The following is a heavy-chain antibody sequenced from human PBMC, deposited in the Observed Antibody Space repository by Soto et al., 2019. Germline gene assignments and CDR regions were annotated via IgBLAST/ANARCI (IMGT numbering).Heavy chain of an antibody. D-gene: IGHD5-12*01. V-gene: IGHV4-39*01. CDR3: ARLPEGIIVATIGNAFYI. CDR1: GGSISSSSYY. Sequence: QLQLPESGPGLVKPSETLSLTCTVSGGSISSSSYYWGWIRQPPGKGLEWIGSVYYSGSTYYKPSLESRVPLSMDTSKNRFSRKLNAVTAANTAVYYCARLPEGIIVATIGNAFYIWGQGTLVTGFS. CDR2: VYYSGST. J-gene: IGHJ3*02.